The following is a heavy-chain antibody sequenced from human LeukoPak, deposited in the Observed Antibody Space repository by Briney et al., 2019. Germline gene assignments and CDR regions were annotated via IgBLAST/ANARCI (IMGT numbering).Heavy chain of an antibody. Sequence: PGGSLRLSCAGSGFALKSCSLTWVRQASGKGLEWVSSISSTSAYIHYADSVKGRFTISRDNVDNVVYLEMNSLGAEDTATYYCARVAVSGPTGWFDSWGQGTLVTVSS. CDR1: GFALKSCS. V-gene: IGHV3-21*01. D-gene: IGHD2-8*02. J-gene: IGHJ5*01. CDR3: ARVAVSGPTGWFDS. CDR2: ISSTSAYI.